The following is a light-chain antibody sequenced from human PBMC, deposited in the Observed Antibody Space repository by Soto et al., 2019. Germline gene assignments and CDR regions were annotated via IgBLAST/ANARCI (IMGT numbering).Light chain of an antibody. Sequence: EVVLTQSPATLSLSPGEGATLSCRASQSIGNYLAWYQQKPGQAPRLLIYATSNRATGIPARFSGSGSGTDFTLTISSLEPEDFAFYYCQHRSSWPFTFGPGTKVDIK. J-gene: IGKJ3*01. V-gene: IGKV3-11*01. CDR1: QSIGNY. CDR2: ATS. CDR3: QHRSSWPFT.